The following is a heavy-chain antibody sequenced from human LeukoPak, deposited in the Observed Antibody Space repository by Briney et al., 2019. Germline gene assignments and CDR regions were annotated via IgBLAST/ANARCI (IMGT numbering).Heavy chain of an antibody. J-gene: IGHJ4*02. Sequence: ASVKVSCKASGGTFSSYAISWVRQAPGQGLEWMGWINPNSGGTKYAQKFQGRVTLTRDTSTSTAYMELSGLRADDTAAYYCARVEYCTKGVCINFDLWGQGTLVTVSS. CDR1: GGTFSSYA. CDR3: ARVEYCTKGVCINFDL. CDR2: INPNSGGT. D-gene: IGHD2-8*01. V-gene: IGHV1-2*02.